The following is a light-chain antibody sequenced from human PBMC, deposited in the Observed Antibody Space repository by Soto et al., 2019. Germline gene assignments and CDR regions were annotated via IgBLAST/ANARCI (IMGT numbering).Light chain of an antibody. CDR3: GTWDSSLSYYV. V-gene: IGLV1-51*01. J-gene: IGLJ1*01. CDR2: ENN. CDR1: SSNVGNNF. Sequence: QSVLTQPPSVSAAPGQRVTISCSGSSSNVGNNFVSWYQHLPGTAPRLLMSENNKRPSGIPGRFSGSKSSTSATLDITGLPTGDEADYYCGTWDSSLSYYVFGTGTKLTVL.